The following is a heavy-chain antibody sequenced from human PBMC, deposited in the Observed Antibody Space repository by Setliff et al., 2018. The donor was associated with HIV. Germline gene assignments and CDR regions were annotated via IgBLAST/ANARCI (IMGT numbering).Heavy chain of an antibody. D-gene: IGHD5-12*01. J-gene: IGHJ4*02. CDR2: INPSGGST. V-gene: IGHV1-46*01. Sequence: GASVKVSCKASGYTFTSYYMHWVRQAPGQGLEWMGIINPSGGSTSYAQEFQGRVTMTRDTSTSTVYMELSSLRSEDTAVYYCAALDIVATTTPRYFDYWGQGTLVTVSS. CDR1: GYTFTSYY. CDR3: AALDIVATTTPRYFDY.